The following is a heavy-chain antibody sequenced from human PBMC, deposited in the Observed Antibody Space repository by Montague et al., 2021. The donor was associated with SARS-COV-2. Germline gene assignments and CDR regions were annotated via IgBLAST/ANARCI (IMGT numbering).Heavy chain of an antibody. CDR1: GGSFSTYS. Sequence: SETLSLTCAVHGGSFSTYSWNWIRQPPGKGLEWIGEIHHGGSTNYNPSLKSRVTISADTSKNQFSLKLTSVAAADTAGYYCASLGDGVVPSPILGVGPYYSYYSMDVWGKGTTVTVSS. CDR3: ASLGDGVVPSPILGVGPYYSYYSMDV. CDR2: IHHGGST. J-gene: IGHJ6*03. V-gene: IGHV4-34*01. D-gene: IGHD2-2*02.